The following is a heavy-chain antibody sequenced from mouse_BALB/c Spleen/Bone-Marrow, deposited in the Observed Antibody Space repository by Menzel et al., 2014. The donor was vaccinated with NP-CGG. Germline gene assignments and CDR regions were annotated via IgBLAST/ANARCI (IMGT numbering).Heavy chain of an antibody. D-gene: IGHD2-4*01. CDR2: ISSGGSYT. CDR1: GFIFSSYG. V-gene: IGHV5-6*02. J-gene: IGHJ3*01. Sequence: EVKLEESGGDLVKPGGSLKLSCAASGFIFSSYGMSWVRQTPDKRLEWVATISSGGSYTYYPDSVKGRFTISRDNAKNTLYLRMSSLKSEDTAMYYCARQEITTRNAWFAYWGQGTLVTVSA. CDR3: ARQEITTRNAWFAY.